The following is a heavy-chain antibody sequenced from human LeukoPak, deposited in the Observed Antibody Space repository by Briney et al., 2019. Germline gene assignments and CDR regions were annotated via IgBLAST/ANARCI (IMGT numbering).Heavy chain of an antibody. CDR1: GFTFSSYS. J-gene: IGHJ2*01. V-gene: IGHV3-74*01. D-gene: IGHD3-22*01. Sequence: GGSLRLSCAASGFTFSSYSMNWVRQAPGKGLEWVSHTNSDGSSTSYADSVKGRFTISRDNAKNTLYLQMNSLRAEDTAVYYCARVMYYYDSSGYYHYWYFDLWGRGTLVTVSS. CDR3: ARVMYYYDSSGYYHYWYFDL. CDR2: TNSDGSST.